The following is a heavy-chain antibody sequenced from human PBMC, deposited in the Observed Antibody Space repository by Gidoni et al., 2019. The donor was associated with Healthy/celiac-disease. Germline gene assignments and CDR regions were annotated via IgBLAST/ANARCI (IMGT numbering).Heavy chain of an antibody. CDR3: AKSIAAAGGWFDP. CDR1: GFTCSSYA. V-gene: IGHV3-23*01. Sequence: EVQRWESGGGWVQPGGALGLACAAAGFTCSSYAMSCVRQAPGKGLVWVSALSGSGGSPYYADSVKGRFTLSRDNSKHTLYLQMNSLRAEGTAVYYCAKSIAAAGGWFDPWGQGTLVTVSS. J-gene: IGHJ5*02. D-gene: IGHD6-13*01. CDR2: LSGSGGSP.